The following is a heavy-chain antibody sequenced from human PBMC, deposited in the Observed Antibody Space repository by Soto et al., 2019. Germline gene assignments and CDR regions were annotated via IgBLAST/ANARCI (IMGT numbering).Heavy chain of an antibody. Sequence: ETLSLTCTVSGGSISSSSYYWGWIRQPPGKGLEWIGSIYYSGSTYYNPSLKSRVTISVDTSKNQFSLKLSSVTAADTAVYYCARQRSEYSPNFDYWGQGTLVTVSS. CDR2: IYYSGST. J-gene: IGHJ4*02. CDR3: ARQRSEYSPNFDY. D-gene: IGHD5-12*01. CDR1: GGSISSSSYY. V-gene: IGHV4-39*01.